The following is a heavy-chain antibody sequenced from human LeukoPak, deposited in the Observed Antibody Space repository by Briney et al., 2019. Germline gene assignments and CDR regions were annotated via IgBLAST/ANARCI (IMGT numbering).Heavy chain of an antibody. D-gene: IGHD3-16*02. CDR1: GFTFSSYG. V-gene: IGHV3-23*01. J-gene: IGHJ6*03. CDR3: ARDRWSLPYYYYYYMDV. CDR2: ISGSGGST. Sequence: PGGTLRLSCAASGFTFSSYGMSWVRQAPGKGLEWVSAISGSGGSTYYADSVKGRFTISRDNAKNSLYLQMNSLRAEDTAVYYCARDRWSLPYYYYYYMDVWGKGTTVTVSS.